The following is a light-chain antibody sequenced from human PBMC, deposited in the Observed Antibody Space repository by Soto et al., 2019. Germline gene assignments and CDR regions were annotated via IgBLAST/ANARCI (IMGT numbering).Light chain of an antibody. CDR3: CSYAGSSTHYV. Sequence: QSALTQPASVSGSPGQSITISCTGTSSDVGSYNLVSWYQQHPGKAPKLMIYEGSKRPSGVSNRLSGSKSGNTASLTISGLQAEDEADYYCCSYAGSSTHYVFGTGTKVTVL. V-gene: IGLV2-23*01. CDR1: SSDVGSYNL. CDR2: EGS. J-gene: IGLJ1*01.